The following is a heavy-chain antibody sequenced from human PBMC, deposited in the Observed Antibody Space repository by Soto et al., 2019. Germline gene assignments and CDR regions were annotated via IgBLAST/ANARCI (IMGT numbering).Heavy chain of an antibody. J-gene: IGHJ3*02. V-gene: IGHV1-3*01. Sequence: ASVKVSCKASGYTFTSYAMHWVRQAPGQRLEWMGWINAGNGNTKYSQKFQGRVTITRDTSASTAYMELSSLRSEDTAVYYCARVPNRITFGSRGDGFDIWGQGTMVTVSS. CDR1: GYTFTSYA. CDR2: INAGNGNT. CDR3: ARVPNRITFGSRGDGFDI. D-gene: IGHD3-16*01.